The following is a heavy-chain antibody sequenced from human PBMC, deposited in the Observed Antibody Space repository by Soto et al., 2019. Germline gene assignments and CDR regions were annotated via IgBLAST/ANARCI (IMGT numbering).Heavy chain of an antibody. J-gene: IGHJ3*02. Sequence: GGSLRLSCAASGFTFSSYAMSWARQAPGKGLEWVSAISGSGGSTYYADSVKGRFTISRDNSKNTLYLQMNSLRVEDTAVYYCAKSRVGSGSYLPADSDIWGQGTMVTVSS. CDR3: AKSRVGSGSYLPADSDI. CDR2: ISGSGGST. V-gene: IGHV3-23*01. D-gene: IGHD3-10*01. CDR1: GFTFSSYA.